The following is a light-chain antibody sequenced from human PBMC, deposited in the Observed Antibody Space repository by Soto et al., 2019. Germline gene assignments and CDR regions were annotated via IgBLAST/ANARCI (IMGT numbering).Light chain of an antibody. Sequence: DIQMTQSPSTLSASVGDRVTITCRASQSISSWLAWYQQKPGKAPKLLIYDASSLEIGVPSRFSGSGSGTEFTHPISSLQPDDFATYCCQQYNSYSLTFGGGTKVEIK. CDR3: QQYNSYSLT. CDR2: DAS. J-gene: IGKJ4*01. CDR1: QSISSW. V-gene: IGKV1-5*01.